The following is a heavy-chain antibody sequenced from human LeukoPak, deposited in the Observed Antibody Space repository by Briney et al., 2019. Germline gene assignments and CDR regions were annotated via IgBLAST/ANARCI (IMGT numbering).Heavy chain of an antibody. V-gene: IGHV3-21*01. CDR3: ASLLIAAAATDY. CDR2: ISSSSSYI. Sequence: PGGSLRLSCAASGFTFSSYSMNWVRQAPGKGLEWVSSISSSSSYIYYADSVKGRFTISRDNAKNSLYLQMTSLRAEDTAVYYCASLLIAAAATDYWGQGTLVTVSS. CDR1: GFTFSSYS. D-gene: IGHD6-13*01. J-gene: IGHJ4*02.